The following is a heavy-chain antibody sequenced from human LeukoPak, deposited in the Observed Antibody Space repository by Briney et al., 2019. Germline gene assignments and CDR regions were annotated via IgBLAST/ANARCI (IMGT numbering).Heavy chain of an antibody. J-gene: IGHJ4*02. CDR1: GYSFTSYG. CDR2: ISAYNGNT. V-gene: IGHV1-18*01. Sequence: GESLKISCKGSGYSFTSYGISWVRQAPGQGLEWMGWISAYNGNTNYAQKLQGRVTMTTDTSTSTAYMELRSLRSDDTAVYYCARDLFSPNYYGSGSLFDYWGQGTLVTVSS. D-gene: IGHD3-10*01. CDR3: ARDLFSPNYYGSGSLFDY.